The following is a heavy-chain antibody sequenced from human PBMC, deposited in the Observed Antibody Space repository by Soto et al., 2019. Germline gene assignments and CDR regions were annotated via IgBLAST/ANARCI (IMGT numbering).Heavy chain of an antibody. J-gene: IGHJ6*03. CDR1: GYTFTSYD. V-gene: IGHV1-8*01. Sequence: ASVKVSCKASGYTFTSYDINWVRQATGQGLEWMGWMNPNSGNTGYAQKFQGRVTMARNTSISTAYMELSSLRSEDTAVYYCARGQTWYQLLPKQWLRRYYYYMDVWGKGTTVTVSS. CDR2: MNPNSGNT. CDR3: ARGQTWYQLLPKQWLRRYYYYMDV. D-gene: IGHD2-2*01.